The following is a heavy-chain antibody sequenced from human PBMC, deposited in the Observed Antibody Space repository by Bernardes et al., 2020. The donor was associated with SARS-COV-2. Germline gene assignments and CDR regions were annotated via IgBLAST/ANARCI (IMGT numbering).Heavy chain of an antibody. CDR2: IYYSGTT. V-gene: IGHV4-39*07. CDR1: GGSISSSSYY. CDR3: ASGPQEIRPYCGSTSCLRSDAFDI. D-gene: IGHD2-2*01. Sequence: SETLSLTCTVSGGSISSSSYYWGWLRQPPGKGLEWIGSIYYSGTTYYNPSLKSRTTISVDTSKNQFSLKLSSVTAADTAVYYCASGPQEIRPYCGSTSCLRSDAFDIWGQGTMVTVSS. J-gene: IGHJ3*02.